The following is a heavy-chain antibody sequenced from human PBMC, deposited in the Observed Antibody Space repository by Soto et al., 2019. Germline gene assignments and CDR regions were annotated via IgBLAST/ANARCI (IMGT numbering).Heavy chain of an antibody. CDR1: GNSFTSYW. CDR2: IYPGDSDT. Sequence: GESLKISCKGSGNSFTSYWIGWVRQMPGKGLEWMGIIYPGDSDTRYSPSFQGQVTISADKSISTAYLQWSSLKASDTAMYYCARGGVATYYYYGMDVWGQGTTVTVSS. CDR3: ARGGVATYYYYGMDV. D-gene: IGHD3-3*01. J-gene: IGHJ6*02. V-gene: IGHV5-51*01.